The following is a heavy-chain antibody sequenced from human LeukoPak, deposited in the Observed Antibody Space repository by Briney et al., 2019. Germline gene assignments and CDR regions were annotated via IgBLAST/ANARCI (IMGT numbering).Heavy chain of an antibody. D-gene: IGHD3-10*01. CDR2: LNASGGST. CDR1: GYTLTSYF. CDR3: ARDSPRVYYGSGSYYNALGY. J-gene: IGHJ4*02. Sequence: GASPKVSCKASGYTLTSYFMHCVRQTPGQGLGWMRQLNASGGSTSYAQKFQGRVTMTRDTSTSTVYMELSSLRSEDTTVYYCARDSPRVYYGSGSYYNALGYWGQGTLVTVSS. V-gene: IGHV1-46*01.